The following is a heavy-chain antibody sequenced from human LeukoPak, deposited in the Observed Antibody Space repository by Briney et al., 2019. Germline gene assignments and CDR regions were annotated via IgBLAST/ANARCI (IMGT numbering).Heavy chain of an antibody. V-gene: IGHV3-48*03. CDR3: ARSPRSSSLFYYGMDV. Sequence: GGSLRLSCAASGFTFSSYAMNWVRQPPGKGLEWVSYISHSGSTIYYADSVKGRFTISRDNAEKSLYLQMNSLRAEDTAVYYCARSPRSSSLFYYGMDVWGQGTTVTVPS. CDR2: ISHSGSTI. CDR1: GFTFSSYA. J-gene: IGHJ6*02. D-gene: IGHD6-13*01.